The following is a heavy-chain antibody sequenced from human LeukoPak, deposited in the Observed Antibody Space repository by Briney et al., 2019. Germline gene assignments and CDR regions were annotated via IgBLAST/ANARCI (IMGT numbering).Heavy chain of an antibody. D-gene: IGHD3-16*01. Sequence: GASVKVSCKASGYTFTDFYMHWVRQAPGQGLEWLGWTNPKTGETRYGQNFQGRVTMTRDTSITTAYMELSSLRPDDTAVYYCAREAGDNTYNVWGQGTMVTVS. CDR1: GYTFTDFY. V-gene: IGHV1-2*02. CDR2: TNPKTGET. CDR3: AREAGDNTYNV. J-gene: IGHJ3*01.